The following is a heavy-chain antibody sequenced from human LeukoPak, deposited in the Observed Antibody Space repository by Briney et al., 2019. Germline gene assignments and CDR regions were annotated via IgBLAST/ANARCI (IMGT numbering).Heavy chain of an antibody. Sequence: ASVKVSCKASGYTFTSYDINWVRQATGQGLEWMEWMNPNSGNTGYAQKFQGRVTMTRNTSISTAYMELSRLRSEDTAVYYCARDGATMIVGPPSDTTLDAFDIWGQGTMVTVSS. D-gene: IGHD3-22*01. CDR1: GYTFTSYD. V-gene: IGHV1-8*01. CDR2: MNPNSGNT. J-gene: IGHJ3*02. CDR3: ARDGATMIVGPPSDTTLDAFDI.